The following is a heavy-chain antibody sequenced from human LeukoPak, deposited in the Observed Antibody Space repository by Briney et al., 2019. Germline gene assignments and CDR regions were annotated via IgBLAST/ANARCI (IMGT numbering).Heavy chain of an antibody. CDR1: GFTVIINY. CDR3: ARSNSSSFYSLDY. Sequence: GGSLRLSCAASGFTVIINYMSWVRQAPGKGLEWVSVIYSGGSTYYADSAKGRFIISRDNSKNTLHLQMSSLRAEDTAVYYCARSNSSSFYSLDYWGQGTLVTVSS. J-gene: IGHJ4*02. CDR2: IYSGGST. D-gene: IGHD6-13*01. V-gene: IGHV3-53*01.